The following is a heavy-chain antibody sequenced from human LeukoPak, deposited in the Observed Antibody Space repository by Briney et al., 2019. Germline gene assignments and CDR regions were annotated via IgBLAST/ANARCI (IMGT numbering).Heavy chain of an antibody. Sequence: GGSLRLSCAASGFTFDNYAMNWVRQAPGKGLEWVSTISGSGASTYYADSVKGRFTISRDNSKDTLFLQVNSLRAEYTAVYYCAKRFAANVKMSSHLAASDIWGQGTMVTVSS. CDR2: ISGSGAST. CDR3: AKRFAANVKMSSHLAASDI. D-gene: IGHD5-24*01. J-gene: IGHJ3*02. V-gene: IGHV3-23*01. CDR1: GFTFDNYA.